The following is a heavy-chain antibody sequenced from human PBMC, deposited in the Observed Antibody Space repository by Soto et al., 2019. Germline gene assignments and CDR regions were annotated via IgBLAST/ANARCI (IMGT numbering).Heavy chain of an antibody. Sequence: WGSLRLSCAASGFTFGSYTMNWVRQAPGKGLEWVSSISSSSSYIYYADSVKGRFTISRDNAKNSLYLQMNSLRAEDTAVYYCAREVAATPNFDYWGQGTLVTVS. J-gene: IGHJ4*02. CDR2: ISSSSSYI. V-gene: IGHV3-21*01. D-gene: IGHD2-15*01. CDR1: GFTFGSYT. CDR3: AREVAATPNFDY.